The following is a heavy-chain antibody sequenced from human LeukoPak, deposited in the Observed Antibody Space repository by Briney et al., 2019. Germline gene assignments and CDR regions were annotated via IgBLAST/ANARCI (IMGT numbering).Heavy chain of an antibody. CDR1: GFTFSSYG. CDR2: ISYDGSNK. CDR3: AKGQITRSDRFDY. J-gene: IGHJ4*02. D-gene: IGHD3-16*01. Sequence: GSLRLSCAASGFTFSSYGMHWVRQAPGKGLEWVAVISYDGSNKYYADSVKGRFTISRDNSKNTLYLQMNSLRAEDTAVYYCAKGQITRSDRFDYWGQGTLVTVSS. V-gene: IGHV3-30*18.